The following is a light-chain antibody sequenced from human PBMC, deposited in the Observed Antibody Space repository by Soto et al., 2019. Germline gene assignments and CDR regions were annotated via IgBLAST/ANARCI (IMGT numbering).Light chain of an antibody. CDR3: QQSGSSPET. J-gene: IGKJ4*01. CDR2: GAS. V-gene: IGKV3-20*01. Sequence: EIVLTQSPGTLSLSPWEIATLSCRASQSVSSSYLAWYQQKPGQAPRLLIYGASSRATGIPDRFSGSGSGTDFTLTISRLEPEDFAVFYCQQSGSSPETFGGGTKVDIK. CDR1: QSVSSSY.